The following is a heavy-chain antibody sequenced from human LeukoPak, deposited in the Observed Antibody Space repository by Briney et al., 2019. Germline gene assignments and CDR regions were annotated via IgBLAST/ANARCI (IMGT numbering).Heavy chain of an antibody. D-gene: IGHD6-6*01. Sequence: ASMKVSCXASGYTFTNYDINWVRQASGQELEWMGWMNPDSGNTGYAEKFQGRVTITRNTSISTAYMELSSLVSEDTAVYYCARGKFGYYSSSSYYFDYWGQGILVTVSS. CDR3: ARGKFGYYSSSSYYFDY. CDR2: MNPDSGNT. J-gene: IGHJ4*02. V-gene: IGHV1-8*03. CDR1: GYTFTNYD.